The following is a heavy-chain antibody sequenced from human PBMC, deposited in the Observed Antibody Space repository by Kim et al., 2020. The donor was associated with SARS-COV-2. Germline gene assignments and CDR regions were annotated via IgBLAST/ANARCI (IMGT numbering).Heavy chain of an antibody. J-gene: IGHJ4*02. D-gene: IGHD1-26*01. V-gene: IGHV3-64D*09. CDR3: VRSPGY. CDR2: TSDNGGGT. Sequence: GGSLRLSCSASGFTFSSYAMHWVRQAPGKGLEYVSATSDNGGGTYYADSVKGRFTISRDNSKNTLYLQMSALRPEDTAVYYCVRSPGYWGQGTLVTVSS. CDR1: GFTFSSYA.